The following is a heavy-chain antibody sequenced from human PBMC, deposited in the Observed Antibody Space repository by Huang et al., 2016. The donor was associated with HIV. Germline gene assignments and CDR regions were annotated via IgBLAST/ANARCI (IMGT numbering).Heavy chain of an antibody. CDR3: ARGRTRSSLYDSYYGLDV. J-gene: IGHJ6*02. CDR1: GGTFSTYA. V-gene: IGHV1-69*01. Sequence: QVQLVQSGAEVKKPGSSVKVSCKASGGTFSTYAISWVRQAPGQGLEWMGGSIPTFGTANYAQKFQGTVTITADEFTSTAYMELSSLRSEDTALYYCARGRTRSSLYDSYYGLDVWGQGTTVTVSS. CDR2: SIPTFGTA. D-gene: IGHD6-6*01.